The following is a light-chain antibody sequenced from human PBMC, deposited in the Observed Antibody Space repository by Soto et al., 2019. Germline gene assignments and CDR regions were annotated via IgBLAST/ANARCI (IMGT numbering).Light chain of an antibody. CDR3: PQVDSYPRT. J-gene: IGKJ1*01. CDR1: QGIGTY. CDR2: ASS. Sequence: IQLTQSPSSLSASVGDRVTVTFRASQGIGTYLVWYQQKSGKAPTVLIYASSTLQTGVPSRFSGSGSGTDFSLTISSLHPEDVATYYCPQVDSYPRTFGQGTKVDI. V-gene: IGKV1-9*01.